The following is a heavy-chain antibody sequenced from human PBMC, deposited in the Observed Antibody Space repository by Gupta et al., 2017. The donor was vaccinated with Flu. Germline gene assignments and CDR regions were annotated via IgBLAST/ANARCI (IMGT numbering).Heavy chain of an antibody. J-gene: IGHJ1*01. CDR1: GGSISSSGFY. Sequence: QLQLQESGPGLVKPSETLSLTCGVSGGSISSSGFYWGWIRQSPGKGLEWIGSIYFSGSTYYTPSLKSRVTISVDTSKNQFFLKLTSVTAADTAMYYCARDWSDSSGYYGYFQHWGQGNLVTVSS. CDR3: ARDWSDSSGYYGYFQH. V-gene: IGHV4-39*02. D-gene: IGHD3-22*01. CDR2: IYFSGST.